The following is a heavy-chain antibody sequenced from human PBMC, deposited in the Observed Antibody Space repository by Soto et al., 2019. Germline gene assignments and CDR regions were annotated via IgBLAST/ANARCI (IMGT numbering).Heavy chain of an antibody. CDR2: ISSSSSYI. CDR3: ASEQRGYYGMDV. J-gene: IGHJ6*02. V-gene: IGHV3-21*01. D-gene: IGHD6-25*01. CDR1: GFTFSSYS. Sequence: EVQLVESGGGLDKPGGSLRLSCAASGFTFSSYSMNWVRQAPGKGLEWVSSISSSSSYIYYADSVKGRFTISRDNAKNSLYLQMNSLRAEDTAVYYCASEQRGYYGMDVWGQGTTVTVSS.